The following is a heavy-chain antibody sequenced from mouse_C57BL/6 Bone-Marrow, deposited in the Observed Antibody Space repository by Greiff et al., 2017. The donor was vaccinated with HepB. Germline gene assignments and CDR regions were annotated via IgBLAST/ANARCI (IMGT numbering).Heavy chain of an antibody. CDR1: GYTFTSYW. CDR2: INPSNGGT. CDR3: ACYDGGYYYAMDY. V-gene: IGHV1-53*01. J-gene: IGHJ4*01. Sequence: QVQLQQPGTELVKPGASVKLSCKASGYTFTSYWMHWVKQRPGQGLEWIGNINPSNGGTNYNEKFKSKATLTVDKSSSTAYMELRSLTSEDSAVYFCACYDGGYYYAMDYWGQGTSVTVSS. D-gene: IGHD2-12*01.